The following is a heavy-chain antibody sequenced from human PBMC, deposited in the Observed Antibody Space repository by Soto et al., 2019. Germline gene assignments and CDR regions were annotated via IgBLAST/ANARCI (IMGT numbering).Heavy chain of an antibody. V-gene: IGHV2-70*01. Sequence: SCPTLVNPTQTLTLTCTFSGFSLSTSGMCVSWIRQPPGKALEWLALIDWDDDKYYSTSLKTRLTISKDTSKNQVVLTMTNMDPVDTATYYCARTGYSSGLDAFDIWGQGTMVTVSS. D-gene: IGHD6-19*01. CDR2: IDWDDDK. J-gene: IGHJ3*02. CDR3: ARTGYSSGLDAFDI. CDR1: GFSLSTSGMC.